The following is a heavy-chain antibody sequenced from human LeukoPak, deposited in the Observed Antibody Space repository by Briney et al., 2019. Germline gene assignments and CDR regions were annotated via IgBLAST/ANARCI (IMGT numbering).Heavy chain of an antibody. Sequence: GGSLRLSCAASGFTFSSYSMNWVRQAPGKGLEWVSFIRSSSSYIYYADSVRGRFTISRDNAKNTLYLQMNSLRAEDTAVYYCARENTAKDAFDIWGQGTMVTVSS. CDR1: GFTFSSYS. V-gene: IGHV3-21*01. CDR2: IRSSSSYI. CDR3: ARENTAKDAFDI. J-gene: IGHJ3*02. D-gene: IGHD5-18*01.